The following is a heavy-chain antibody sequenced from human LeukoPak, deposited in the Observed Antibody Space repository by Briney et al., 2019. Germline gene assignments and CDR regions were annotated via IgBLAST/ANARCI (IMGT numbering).Heavy chain of an antibody. CDR2: INHSGST. V-gene: IGHV4-34*01. CDR3: ARFYDFWSGYSI. D-gene: IGHD3-3*01. J-gene: IGHJ4*02. CDR1: GGSFSGYY. Sequence: SETLSLTCAVYGGSFSGYYWSWIRQPSGKGLEWIGEINHSGSTNYNPSLKSRVTISVDTSKNQFSLKLSSVTAADTAVYYCARFYDFWSGYSIWGQGTLVTVSS.